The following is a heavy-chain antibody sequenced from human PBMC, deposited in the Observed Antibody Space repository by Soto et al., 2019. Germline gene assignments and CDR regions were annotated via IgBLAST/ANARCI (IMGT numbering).Heavy chain of an antibody. CDR2: IHPSGGST. Sequence: EVQLLESGGDLVQPGGSLRLSCAAAGFMFSSYGMSWVRQAPGKGLQWVATIHPSGGSTHYAESVRGRFTISRDNSRYTLYLQMNRLRAEDTAVYYCAKDPSTGPPDCWGQGALVTVSS. CDR1: GFMFSSYG. CDR3: AKDPSTGPPDC. V-gene: IGHV3-23*01. J-gene: IGHJ4*02. D-gene: IGHD3-9*01.